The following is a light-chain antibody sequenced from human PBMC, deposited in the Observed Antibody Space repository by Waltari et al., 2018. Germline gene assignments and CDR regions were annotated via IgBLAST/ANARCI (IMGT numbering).Light chain of an antibody. V-gene: IGKV2-29*03. J-gene: IGKJ4*01. CDR1: QRLLHTDGNTY. Sequence: DIVMTQTPLSLSVTPGQPASISYQTSQRLLHTDGNTYLSWSLQKPGQSPQLLIYEVSSRFSGVPDRFSGSDSGTHFTLKISRVEADDVGVDYCMQNVHLPFPFGGGTKVEIK. CDR2: EVS. CDR3: MQNVHLPFP.